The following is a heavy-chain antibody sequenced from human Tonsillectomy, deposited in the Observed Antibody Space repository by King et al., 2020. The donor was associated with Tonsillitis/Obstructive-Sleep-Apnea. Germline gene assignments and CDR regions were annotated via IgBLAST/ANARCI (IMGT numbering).Heavy chain of an antibody. V-gene: IGHV3-30*04. D-gene: IGHD2-2*01. Sequence: VQLVESGGGVVQPGRSLRLSCAASGFTFSTYAMHWVRQAPGKGLEWVAVISYDGSNNYYADSVKGRFTISRDNSKNTLYLQMNSLRAEDTAVYYCARDRDCSSTSCYHAFDIWGQGTMVTVSS. CDR2: ISYDGSNN. J-gene: IGHJ3*02. CDR1: GFTFSTYA. CDR3: ARDRDCSSTSCYHAFDI.